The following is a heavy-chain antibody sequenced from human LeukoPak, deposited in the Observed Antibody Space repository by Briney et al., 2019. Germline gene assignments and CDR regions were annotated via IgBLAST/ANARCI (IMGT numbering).Heavy chain of an antibody. V-gene: IGHV1-2*02. Sequence: GASVKVSCKASGYTFTGYYIHWVRQAPGQGLEWMGWINPNSGGTNYAQKFQGRVTMTRDTSISTAYMELSRLRSDDTAVYYCARGVRSGSYYDFDYWGQGTLVTVSS. D-gene: IGHD1-26*01. CDR2: INPNSGGT. J-gene: IGHJ4*02. CDR3: ARGVRSGSYYDFDY. CDR1: GYTFTGYY.